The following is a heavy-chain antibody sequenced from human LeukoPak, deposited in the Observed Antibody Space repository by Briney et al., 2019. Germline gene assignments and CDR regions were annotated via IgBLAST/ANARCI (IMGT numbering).Heavy chain of an antibody. D-gene: IGHD6-13*01. J-gene: IGHJ4*02. CDR3: ATAGIPTQGAVAVLDLY. V-gene: IGHV3-21*01. CDR1: GFTFSSYS. Sequence: PGGSLRLSCAASGFTFSSYSMNWVRQAPGKGLEWVSSISSSSSYIYYADSVKGRFTISRDNAKNSLYLQMNSLRAEDTAVYYCATAGIPTQGAVAVLDLYWGQGTLVTVSS. CDR2: ISSSSSYI.